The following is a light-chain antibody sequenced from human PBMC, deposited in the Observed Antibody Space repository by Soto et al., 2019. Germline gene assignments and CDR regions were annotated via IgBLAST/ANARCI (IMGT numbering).Light chain of an antibody. J-gene: IGLJ1*01. V-gene: IGLV2-14*01. Sequence: QSALTQPASVSGSPGQSITISCTGTSSDIGAYNSVSWYQQYPGRAPKLMIYEVSNRPSGVSARFSASKSGNTASLTISGLQAEDEADYYCNSRGGSRPYYVFGTGTQLTV. CDR1: SSDIGAYNS. CDR3: NSRGGSRPYYV. CDR2: EVS.